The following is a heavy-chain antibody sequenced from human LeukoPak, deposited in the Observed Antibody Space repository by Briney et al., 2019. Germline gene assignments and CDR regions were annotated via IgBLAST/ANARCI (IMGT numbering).Heavy chain of an antibody. CDR1: GGTFSSYA. V-gene: IGHV1-69*05. CDR3: ARDGTYYYDSSGYYYFDY. CDR2: IIPIFGTA. J-gene: IGHJ4*02. Sequence: SVKVSRKASGGTFSSYAISWVRQAPGQGLEWRGRIIPIFGTANYAQKFQGRVTITTDESTSTAYMELSSLRSEDTAVYYCARDGTYYYDSSGYYYFDYWGQGTLVTVSS. D-gene: IGHD3-22*01.